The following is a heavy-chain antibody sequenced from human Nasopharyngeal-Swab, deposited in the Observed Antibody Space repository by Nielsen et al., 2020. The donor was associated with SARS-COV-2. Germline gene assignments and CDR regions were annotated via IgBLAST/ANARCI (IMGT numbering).Heavy chain of an antibody. CDR1: GGSISSSSYY. Sequence: SETLSLTCTVSGGSISSSSYYWGWIRQPPGKGLEWIGSIYYSGSTYYNPSLKSRVTISVDTSKNQFSLKLCSVTAADTAVYYCARQVAAAEYGYFDYWGQGTLVTVSS. D-gene: IGHD2-15*01. J-gene: IGHJ4*02. CDR2: IYYSGST. CDR3: ARQVAAAEYGYFDY. V-gene: IGHV4-39*01.